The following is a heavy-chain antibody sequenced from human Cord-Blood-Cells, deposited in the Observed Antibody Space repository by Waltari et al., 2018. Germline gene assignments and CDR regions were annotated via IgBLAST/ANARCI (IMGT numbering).Heavy chain of an antibody. CDR2: INSDGSST. V-gene: IGHV3-74*01. CDR3: ARDSAAGYYYYMDV. J-gene: IGHJ6*03. Sequence: EVQLVESGGGLVQPGGSLRLSCAASGFTFSSYWMHLVRQAPGKGLVWVSRINSDGSSTSYADSVKGRFTISRDNAKNTLYLQMNSLRAEDTAVYYCARDSAAGYYYYMDVWGKGTTVTVSS. D-gene: IGHD6-13*01. CDR1: GFTFSSYW.